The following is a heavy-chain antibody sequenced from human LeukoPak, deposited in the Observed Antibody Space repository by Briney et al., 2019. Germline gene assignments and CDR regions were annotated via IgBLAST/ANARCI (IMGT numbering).Heavy chain of an antibody. CDR3: AKGVLGYCSGGTCYLDY. CDR2: IKQDGSEK. J-gene: IGHJ4*02. D-gene: IGHD2-15*01. Sequence: PGGSLRLSCAASGFTFSSYWMSWVRQAPGKGLEWVANIKQDGSEKYYVDSVKGRFTISRDNAKNSLYLQMNSLRAEDTAVYYCAKGVLGYCSGGTCYLDYWGQGTLVTVSS. V-gene: IGHV3-7*03. CDR1: GFTFSSYW.